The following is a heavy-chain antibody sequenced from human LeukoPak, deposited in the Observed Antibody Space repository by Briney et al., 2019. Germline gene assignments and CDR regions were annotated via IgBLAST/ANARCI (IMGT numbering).Heavy chain of an antibody. CDR3: ARGWGEKGYCRGGTCNNPQFDY. CDR2: IKEDGREK. Sequence: GGSLRLSCEASGLRFSDYWMTSVRQAPGKGLEWVANIKEDGREKYYVDSVKGRFTLSKDNAKNSVYLQMNSLGAEDTAVYYCARGWGEKGYCRGGTCNNPQFDYWGQGILVTVSS. V-gene: IGHV3-7*01. J-gene: IGHJ4*02. CDR1: GLRFSDYW. D-gene: IGHD2-15*01.